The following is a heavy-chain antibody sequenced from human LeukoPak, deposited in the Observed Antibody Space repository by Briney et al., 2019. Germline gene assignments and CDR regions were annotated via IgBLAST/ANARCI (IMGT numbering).Heavy chain of an antibody. CDR1: GGSISSYY. J-gene: IGHJ4*02. CDR3: ARWIKTGIVGATGYYFDY. CDR2: IYYSGST. Sequence: SETLSLTCTVSGGSISSYYWSRIRQPPGKGLEWIGYIYYSGSTNHNPSLKSRVTISVDTSKNQFSLKLSSVTAADTAVYYCARWIKTGIVGATGYYFDYWGQGTLVTVSS. V-gene: IGHV4-59*01. D-gene: IGHD1-26*01.